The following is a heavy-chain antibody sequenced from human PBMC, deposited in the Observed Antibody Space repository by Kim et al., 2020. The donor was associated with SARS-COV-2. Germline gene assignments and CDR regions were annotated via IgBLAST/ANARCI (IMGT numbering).Heavy chain of an antibody. CDR1: GDSISGGGYY. J-gene: IGHJ4*02. CDR3: ARAPLQFGTRYYFDN. V-gene: IGHV4-31*02. D-gene: IGHD3-10*01. CDR2: IYYSGST. Sequence: SETLSLTCTVSGDSISGGGYYWSWIRQHPGKGLEWTGYIYYSGSTYYNPSLKSRVTISVDTSKNQFSLKLSSVTAADTAVYYCARAPLQFGTRYYFDNWGQGTLVTVSS.